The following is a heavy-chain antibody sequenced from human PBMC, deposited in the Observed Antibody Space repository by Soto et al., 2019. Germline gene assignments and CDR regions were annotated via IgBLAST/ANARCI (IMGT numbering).Heavy chain of an antibody. D-gene: IGHD2-15*01. J-gene: IGHJ4*02. V-gene: IGHV3-74*01. Sequence: EVQLVESGGGLVQPGGSLRLSCAASGFTFSSYWMHWVRQAPGKGLXXXXRINSDGSSTSYADSVKGRFTXSRDNAKXXXXXXXXXXXAEDTAVYYCVRTSLVVAAATREDYWGQGTLVTVSS. CDR3: VRTSLVVAAATREDY. CDR2: INSDGSST. CDR1: GFTFSSYW.